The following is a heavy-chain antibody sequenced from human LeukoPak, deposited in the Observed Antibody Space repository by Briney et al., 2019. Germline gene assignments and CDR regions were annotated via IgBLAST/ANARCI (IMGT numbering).Heavy chain of an antibody. CDR1: GFTFSSYG. J-gene: IGHJ6*02. V-gene: IGHV3-30*02. CDR3: ARVRGSGWQYYYYYYGMDV. D-gene: IGHD6-19*01. CDR2: IRYDGSNK. Sequence: GGSLRLSCAGSGFTFSSYGMHWVRQAPGKGLEWVAFIRYDGSNKYYADSVKGRFTISRDNSKNTLYLQMNSLRAEDTAVYYCARVRGSGWQYYYYYYGMDVWGQGTTVTVSS.